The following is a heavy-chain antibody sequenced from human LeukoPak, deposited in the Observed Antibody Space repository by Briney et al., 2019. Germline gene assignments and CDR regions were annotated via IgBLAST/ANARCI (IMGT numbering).Heavy chain of an antibody. CDR2: IYSGGST. CDR1: GFTVSSNY. J-gene: IGHJ4*02. V-gene: IGHV3-66*01. Sequence: PGGSLRLSCAASGFTVSSNYMSWVRQAPGKGLEWVSVIYSGGSTYYADSVKGRFAISRDNSKNTLHLQMNSLRAEDTAVYYCARATLWYYGSGSYYDWGQGTLVTVSS. D-gene: IGHD3-10*01. CDR3: ARATLWYYGSGSYYD.